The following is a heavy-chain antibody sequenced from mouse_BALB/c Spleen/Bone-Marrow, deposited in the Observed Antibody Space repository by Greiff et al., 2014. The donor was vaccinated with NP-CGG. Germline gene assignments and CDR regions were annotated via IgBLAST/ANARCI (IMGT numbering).Heavy chain of an antibody. D-gene: IGHD2-3*01. CDR1: GYTFTSYW. V-gene: IGHV1-69*02. CDR2: IDPSDSYT. Sequence: VHVKQSGAELVKPGASVKLSCKASGYTFTSYWMHWVKQRPGQGLEWIGEIDPSDSYTNYNQKFKGKATLTVDKSSSTAYMQLSSLTSEDSAVYYCARYGGYFPWFAYWGQGTLVTVSA. CDR3: ARYGGYFPWFAY. J-gene: IGHJ3*01.